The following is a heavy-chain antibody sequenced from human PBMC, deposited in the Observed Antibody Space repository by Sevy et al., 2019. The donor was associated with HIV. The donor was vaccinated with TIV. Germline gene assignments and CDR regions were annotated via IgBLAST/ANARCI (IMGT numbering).Heavy chain of an antibody. CDR2: MNTDGSST. CDR3: ATPRFDF. V-gene: IGHV3-74*01. Sequence: GGSLRLSCEASGFDFSSHWMQWVRQAPGKGLVWVSRMNTDGSSTNYPDSVKGRFTISRDNAKNTLYLEMNNLRDEDTALYYCATPRFDFWGPGTLVTVSS. J-gene: IGHJ4*02. CDR1: GFDFSSHW.